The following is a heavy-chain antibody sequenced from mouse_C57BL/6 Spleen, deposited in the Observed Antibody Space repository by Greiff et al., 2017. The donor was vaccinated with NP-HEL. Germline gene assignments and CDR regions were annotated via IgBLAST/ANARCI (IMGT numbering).Heavy chain of an antibody. J-gene: IGHJ4*01. D-gene: IGHD1-1*02. Sequence: QVQLKQSGAELVRPGTSVKVSCKASGYAFTNYLIEWVKQRPGQGLEWIGVINPGSGGTNYNEKFKGKATLTADKSSSTAYMQLSSLTSEDSAVYFCARVVGAGAMDDWGQGTSVTVSS. CDR1: GYAFTNYL. CDR2: INPGSGGT. V-gene: IGHV1-54*01. CDR3: ARVVGAGAMDD.